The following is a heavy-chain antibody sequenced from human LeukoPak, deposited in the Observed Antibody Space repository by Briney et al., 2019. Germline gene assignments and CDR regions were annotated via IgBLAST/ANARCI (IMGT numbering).Heavy chain of an antibody. CDR2: FSSNGGST. D-gene: IGHD1-26*01. J-gene: IGHJ4*02. CDR3: AKDVTKGIVGAGGFDY. CDR1: GFTFSNYA. V-gene: IGHV3-64*04. Sequence: GGALRLSCSVSGFTFSNYALQLVRPAPGEGLEYFLAFSSNGGSTYYADSVKGRFTISRDNSKNTLYLQMNSLRAEDTAEYYCAKDVTKGIVGAGGFDYWGQGTLVTVSS.